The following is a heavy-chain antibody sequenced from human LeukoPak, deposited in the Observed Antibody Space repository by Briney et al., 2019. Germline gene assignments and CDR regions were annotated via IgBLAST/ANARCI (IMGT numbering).Heavy chain of an antibody. CDR1: GGTFTSYG. Sequence: ASVKVSCKASGGTFTSYGISWVRQAPGQGLEWMGWISAYNGNTNYAQKLQGRVTMTTDTSTSTAYMELRSLRSDDTAVYYCARDPLRGYDILTGYLAAYYYGMDVWGQGTTVTVSS. CDR2: ISAYNGNT. J-gene: IGHJ6*02. D-gene: IGHD3-9*01. V-gene: IGHV1-18*01. CDR3: ARDPLRGYDILTGYLAAYYYGMDV.